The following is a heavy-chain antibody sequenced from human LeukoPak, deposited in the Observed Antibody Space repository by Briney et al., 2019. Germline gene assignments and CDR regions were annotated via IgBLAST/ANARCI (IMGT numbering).Heavy chain of an antibody. V-gene: IGHV1-46*01. CDR1: GYAFTSYY. CDR3: ARSSGWYSYWFDP. Sequence: GASVKVSCKASGYAFTSYYMHWVRQAPGQGLEWMGIINPSGGSTNYAQKFQGRVTMTRDTSTSTVYMELSSLRSEDTAVYYCARSSGWYSYWFDPWGQGTLVTVSS. J-gene: IGHJ5*02. D-gene: IGHD6-19*01. CDR2: INPSGGST.